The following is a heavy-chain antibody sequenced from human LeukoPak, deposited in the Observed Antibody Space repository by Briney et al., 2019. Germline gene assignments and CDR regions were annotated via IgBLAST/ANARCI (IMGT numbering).Heavy chain of an antibody. CDR1: GGSLSSGSDY. J-gene: IGHJ4*02. V-gene: IGHV4-61*02. D-gene: IGHD6-13*01. Sequence: SETLSLTCTVSGGSLSSGSDYWSWIRQSAGKGLEWIGRIYASGSTNYNPSLKSRVTISVDTSKNQFSLKLSSVTAADTAVYYCARGLKIKYSSSWYGYWGQGTLVTVSS. CDR3: ARGLKIKYSSSWYGY. CDR2: IYASGST.